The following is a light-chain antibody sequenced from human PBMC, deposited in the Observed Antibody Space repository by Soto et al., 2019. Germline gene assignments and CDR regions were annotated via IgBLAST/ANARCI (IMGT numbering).Light chain of an antibody. J-gene: IGLJ3*02. CDR3: ETWDSNTHTV. CDR1: SGHSSYI. CDR2: LEGSGSY. Sequence: QAVVTQSSSASASLGSSVKLTCTLSSGHSSYIIAWHQQQPGKAPRYLMKLEGSGSYNKGSGVPDRISGSSSGADRYLTISNLQFEDEADYYCETWDSNTHTVFGGGTKLTVL. V-gene: IGLV4-60*02.